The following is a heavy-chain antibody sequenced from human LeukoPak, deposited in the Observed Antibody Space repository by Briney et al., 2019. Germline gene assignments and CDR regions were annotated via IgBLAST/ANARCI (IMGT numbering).Heavy chain of an antibody. CDR2: IRQDGSQK. Sequence: GALRLSCAASGFTFSSYWMSWVRQAPGKGLEWVATIRQDGSQKYYVDSVKGRSTISRDNAKNTLYLQMNSLRAEDTAVYYCARYSGTYQYYYYYMDVWGKGTTVTVSS. CDR1: GFTFSSYW. V-gene: IGHV3-7*01. J-gene: IGHJ6*03. CDR3: ARYSGTYQYYYYYMDV. D-gene: IGHD1-26*01.